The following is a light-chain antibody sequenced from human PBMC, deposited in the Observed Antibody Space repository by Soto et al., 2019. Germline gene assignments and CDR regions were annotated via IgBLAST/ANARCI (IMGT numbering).Light chain of an antibody. Sequence: DIPMTQSPSTLSASVGDRVTITCRASQRISSWLAWDHQKPGKAHKILIYKASTLESGVPSNFRGSGSGTEFTLTIRSLQPEDCATYYCKQYNSYPWTFGEGKKVDI. J-gene: IGKJ1*01. CDR1: QRISSW. V-gene: IGKV1-5*03. CDR3: KQYNSYPWT. CDR2: KAS.